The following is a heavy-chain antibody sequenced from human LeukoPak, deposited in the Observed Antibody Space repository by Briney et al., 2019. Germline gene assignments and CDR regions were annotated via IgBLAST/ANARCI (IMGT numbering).Heavy chain of an antibody. J-gene: IGHJ4*02. CDR2: ITNDGSST. V-gene: IGHV3-74*01. D-gene: IGHD2/OR15-2a*01. Sequence: GGSLRLSCAASGLTFSSHWMHWVRQAPGKGLVWVSRITNDGSSTTYADSVKGRFTISRDNAKNSLYLQMNSLRAEDTAVYYCARGDYFDDSASPVDYWGQGTLVTVSS. CDR3: ARGDYFDDSASPVDY. CDR1: GLTFSSHW.